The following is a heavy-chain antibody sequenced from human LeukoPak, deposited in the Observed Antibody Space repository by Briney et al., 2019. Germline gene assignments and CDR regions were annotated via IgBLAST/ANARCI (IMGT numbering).Heavy chain of an antibody. J-gene: IGHJ4*02. CDR2: IFYSGNI. D-gene: IGHD6-13*01. V-gene: IGHV4-59*01. CDR3: ARAASSWSFDY. CDR1: GVSIRSYY. Sequence: PSETLSLTCTVSGVSIRSYYWTWIRQPPGKGLEWIGYIFYSGNINYSPSLKSRVTISVDTSNNQLPLKLTSVTAADTAVYYCARAASSWSFDYWGQGTLVTVSS.